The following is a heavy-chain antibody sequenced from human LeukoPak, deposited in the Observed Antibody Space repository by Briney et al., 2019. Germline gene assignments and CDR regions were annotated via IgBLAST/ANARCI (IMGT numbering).Heavy chain of an antibody. V-gene: IGHV5-51*01. CDR1: GYTFTTYW. J-gene: IGHJ4*02. D-gene: IGHD3-22*01. CDR2: IYPGDSDT. CDR3: ARLPGVFLYDSSGYGDY. Sequence: GESLKISCEGSGYTFTTYWIGWVRQLPGKGLEWMGIIYPGDSDTRYSPSFQGQVTISADKSISTAYLQWSSLKASDTAMYYCARLPGVFLYDSSGYGDYWGQGTLVTVSS.